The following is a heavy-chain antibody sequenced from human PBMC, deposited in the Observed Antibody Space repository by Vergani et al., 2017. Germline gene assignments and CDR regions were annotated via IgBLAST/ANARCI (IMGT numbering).Heavy chain of an antibody. Sequence: QLQLQESCPGLVPPSETLYLSCTVSCGSIICSSYYWGWIRQPPGRGLEWIGIIYYSWSTYYNPSLKSRITISVDTSKNQCSLKLSSVTAADTAVYYCARESEMGGVWGKGTTVTVSS. D-gene: IGHD5-24*01. V-gene: IGHV4-39*07. CDR2: IYYSWST. J-gene: IGHJ6*04. CDR1: CGSIICSSYY. CDR3: ARESEMGGV.